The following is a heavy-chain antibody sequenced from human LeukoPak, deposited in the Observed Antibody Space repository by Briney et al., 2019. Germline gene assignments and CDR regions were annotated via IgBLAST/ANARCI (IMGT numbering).Heavy chain of an antibody. D-gene: IGHD3-22*01. Sequence: SETLSLTCTVSGGSISSYYWSWIRQPPGKGLEWLGYIYYSGSTNYNPSLKSRVTISVDTSKNQFSLKLSSVTPEDTAVYYCARGPRTYYYDSSGWVEDAFDIWGQGTMVTVSS. CDR2: IYYSGST. CDR1: GGSISSYY. V-gene: IGHV4-59*12. CDR3: ARGPRTYYYDSSGWVEDAFDI. J-gene: IGHJ3*02.